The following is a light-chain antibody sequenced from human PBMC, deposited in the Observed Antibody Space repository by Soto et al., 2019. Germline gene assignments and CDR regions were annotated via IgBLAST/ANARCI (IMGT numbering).Light chain of an antibody. Sequence: QSVLTQPPSVSGAPGQRVTISCTGSSCNIGAGYDVHWYQQLPGTAPKLLIYGNSNQPSGVPDRFSGSKSGTSASLAITGLQAEDEADYYCQSYDSILSGSVFGTGTKVTVL. CDR2: GNS. CDR1: SCNIGAGYD. CDR3: QSYDSILSGSV. J-gene: IGLJ1*01. V-gene: IGLV1-40*01.